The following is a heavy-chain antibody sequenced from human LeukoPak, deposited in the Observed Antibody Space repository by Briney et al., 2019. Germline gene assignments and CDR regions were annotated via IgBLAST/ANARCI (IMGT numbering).Heavy chain of an antibody. CDR2: VYYSGSI. J-gene: IGHJ5*01. CDR3: ARLNPGYVTAPHDS. D-gene: IGHD3-16*01. V-gene: IGHV4-39*01. CDR1: GGSITAGNHH. Sequence: SETLSLTCTVPGGSITAGNHHWGWIRQPPGKGLEWIGSVYYSGSIFSDTSHKSRVTISGDTSKNQFSLSLSSVTAADTAVYDCARLNPGYVTAPHDSWGQGMLVTVSS.